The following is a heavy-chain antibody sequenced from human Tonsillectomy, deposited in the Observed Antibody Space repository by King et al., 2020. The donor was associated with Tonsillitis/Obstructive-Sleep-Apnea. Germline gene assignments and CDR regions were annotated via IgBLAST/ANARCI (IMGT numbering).Heavy chain of an antibody. V-gene: IGHV2-5*02. D-gene: IGHD3-3*01. CDR3: AHSPRTIFVVIITFPLPHYFDY. CDR2: IYWDDDK. J-gene: IGHJ4*02. CDR1: GFSLSTSGVG. Sequence: TLKESGPTLVKPPQTLTLTCTFSGFSLSTSGVGVGWIRQPPGKALEWLALIYWDDDKRYSPSLKSRLTITKDTSKNQVVLTMTNMDPVDTATYYCAHSPRTIFVVIITFPLPHYFDYWGQGTLVTVSS.